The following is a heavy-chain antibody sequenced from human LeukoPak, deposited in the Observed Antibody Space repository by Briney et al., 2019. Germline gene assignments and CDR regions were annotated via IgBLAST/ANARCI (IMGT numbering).Heavy chain of an antibody. CDR3: AKDRLNSGSYLIVDY. CDR2: ISSSSSYI. CDR1: GFTFSSYS. Sequence: PGGSLRLSCAASGFTFSSYSMNWVRQAPGKGLEWVSSISSSSSYIYYADSVKGRFTISRDNSKNTLYLQMNSLRAEDTAVYYCAKDRLNSGSYLIVDYWGQGTLVTVSS. V-gene: IGHV3-21*04. D-gene: IGHD1-26*01. J-gene: IGHJ4*02.